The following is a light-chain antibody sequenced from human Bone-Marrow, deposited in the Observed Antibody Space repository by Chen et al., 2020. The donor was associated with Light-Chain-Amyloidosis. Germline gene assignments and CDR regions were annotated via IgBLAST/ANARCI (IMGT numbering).Light chain of an antibody. CDR2: EVT. Sequence: QSALTQPASVSGSPGQSITISCTGTSGDVGGDNHVSWYQQHPDKVPKLMIYEVTNRPSWVPVRFSGSKSDNTASLTISGLQTEDEADYFCSSYTSTNALVFGSGTRVTVL. CDR1: SGDVGGDNH. J-gene: IGLJ1*01. CDR3: SSYTSTNALV. V-gene: IGLV2-14*01.